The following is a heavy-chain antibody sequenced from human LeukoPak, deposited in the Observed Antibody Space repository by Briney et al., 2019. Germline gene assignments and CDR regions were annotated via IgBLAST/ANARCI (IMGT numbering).Heavy chain of an antibody. D-gene: IGHD3-16*01. CDR3: VRPGGRGTYSYAGYDY. J-gene: IGHJ4*02. CDR2: IYPGASDT. CDR1: GYNLTTNW. Sequence: GESLKISCKGSGYNLTTNWVGWVRQMPGKGLEWMGIIYPGASDTRYSPSFQGQVTFSADKSISTAYLQWTSLKASDTAIYYCVRPGGRGTYSYAGYDYWGQGTLVTVSS. V-gene: IGHV5-51*01.